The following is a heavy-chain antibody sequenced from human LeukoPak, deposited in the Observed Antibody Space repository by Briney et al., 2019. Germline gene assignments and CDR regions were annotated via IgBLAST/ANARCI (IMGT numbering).Heavy chain of an antibody. CDR1: GFTFTTYS. CDR2: ISSSSSFI. V-gene: IGHV3-21*01. D-gene: IGHD1-26*01. J-gene: IGHJ4*02. Sequence: PGGSLRLSCAASGFTFTTYSMNWVRQAPGKGLEWVSSISSSSSFIYSADSVKGRFTISRDNARNSLSLQMNSLRAEDTAVYYCARPSLNSGSYFDYWGQGTLVTVSS. CDR3: ARPSLNSGSYFDY.